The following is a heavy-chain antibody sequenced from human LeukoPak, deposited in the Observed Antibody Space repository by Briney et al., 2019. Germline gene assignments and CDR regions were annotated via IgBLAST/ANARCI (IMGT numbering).Heavy chain of an antibody. V-gene: IGHV3-7*01. J-gene: IGHJ4*02. CDR1: GFTFSSYW. CDR2: IKQDGSEK. CDR3: ARYFSRSSTSCYLY. Sequence: PGGSLRLSCAASGFTFSSYWMSWVRQAPGKGLEWVANIKQDGSEKYYVDSVKGRFTISRDNAKNSLYLQMNSLRAEDTAVYYCARYFSRSSTSCYLYWGQGTLVTVSS. D-gene: IGHD2-2*01.